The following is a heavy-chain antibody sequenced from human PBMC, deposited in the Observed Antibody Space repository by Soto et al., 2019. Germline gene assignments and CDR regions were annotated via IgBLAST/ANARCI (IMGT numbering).Heavy chain of an antibody. D-gene: IGHD2-2*01. V-gene: IGHV1-18*04. CDR2: ISLYNGNT. CDR3: AIYQLELFRFDY. Sequence: ASVKVSCKAYDFSFTSHGISWVRQAPGQGLEWMGWISLYNGNTNYAQQFQGRVTMTTDTSTSTAYMEPRSLRSDDTAMYFCAIYQLELFRFDYWGQGTLGTGPS. J-gene: IGHJ4*02. CDR1: DFSFTSHG.